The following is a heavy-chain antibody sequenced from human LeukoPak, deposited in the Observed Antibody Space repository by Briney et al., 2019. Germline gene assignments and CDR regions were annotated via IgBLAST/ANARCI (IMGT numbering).Heavy chain of an antibody. D-gene: IGHD1-26*01. CDR2: IYYSGST. J-gene: IGHJ4*02. V-gene: IGHV4-59*01. CDR1: GGSISSYY. CDR3: ARGELVGATFFDY. Sequence: PSETLSLTFTVSGGSISSYYWSWIRQPPGKGLEWIGYIYYSGSTNYNPSLKSRVTISVDTSKNQFSLKLSSVTAADTAVYYCARGELVGATFFDYWGQGTLVTVSS.